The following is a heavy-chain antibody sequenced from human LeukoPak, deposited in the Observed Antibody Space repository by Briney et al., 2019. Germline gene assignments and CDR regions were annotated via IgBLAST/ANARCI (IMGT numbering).Heavy chain of an antibody. D-gene: IGHD4-17*01. J-gene: IGHJ4*02. CDR1: GGSISSSNW. CDR3: ARVQVTTGAYTYYYFDY. V-gene: IGHV4-4*02. CDR2: IYHSGST. Sequence: SGTLSLTCAVSGGSISSSNWWSWVRQPPGKGLEWIGEIYHSGSTNYNPSLKSRVTISVDKSKNQFSLKLSSVTAADTAVYYCARVQVTTGAYTYYYFDYWGQGTLVTVSS.